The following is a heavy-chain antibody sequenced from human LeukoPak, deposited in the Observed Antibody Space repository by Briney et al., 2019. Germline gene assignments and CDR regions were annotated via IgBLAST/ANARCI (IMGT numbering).Heavy chain of an antibody. V-gene: IGHV4-39*07. CDR2: IYYSGST. J-gene: IGHJ5*02. D-gene: IGHD3-10*01. CDR3: ARELQGVVRGVIISNWFDP. Sequence: PSETLSLTCTVSGGSISSSSYYWGWIRQPPGKGLEWIGSIYYSGSTYYNPSLKSRVTISVDTSKNQYSLKLSSVTAADTAVYYCARELQGVVRGVIISNWFDPWGQGTLVTVSS. CDR1: GGSISSSSYY.